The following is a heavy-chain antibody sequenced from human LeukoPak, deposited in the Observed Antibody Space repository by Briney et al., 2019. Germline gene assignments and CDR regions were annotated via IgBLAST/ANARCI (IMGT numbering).Heavy chain of an antibody. CDR2: IKQDGSKK. J-gene: IGHJ4*02. CDR1: GFPFSSYW. V-gene: IGHV3-7*04. CDR3: TRVGYIDEGIDY. D-gene: IGHD5-24*01. Sequence: GGSLRLSCVASGFPFSSYWMTWVRQAPGKGLEWVANIKQDGSKKSYVDSVKGRFTISRDNTKNSLYLQMNSLRAEGTAIYYCTRVGYIDEGIDYWGQGTLVTVSS.